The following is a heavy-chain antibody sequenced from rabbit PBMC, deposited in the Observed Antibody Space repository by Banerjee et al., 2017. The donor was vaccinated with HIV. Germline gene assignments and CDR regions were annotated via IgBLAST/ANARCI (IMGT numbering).Heavy chain of an antibody. J-gene: IGHJ4*01. V-gene: IGHV1S45*01. Sequence: QEQLEESGGDLVKPGGTLTLTCKASGIDFIAYYYMCWVRQSPGKGPEWIACIYTGTGDTYYATWAEGRFTISKTSSTTVALQMTSLTAADTATYFCARDGRGIYDDYGDYYFTLWGQGTLVAVS. CDR3: ARDGRGIYDDYGDYYFTL. CDR1: GIDFIAYYY. CDR2: IYTGTGDT. D-gene: IGHD2-1*01.